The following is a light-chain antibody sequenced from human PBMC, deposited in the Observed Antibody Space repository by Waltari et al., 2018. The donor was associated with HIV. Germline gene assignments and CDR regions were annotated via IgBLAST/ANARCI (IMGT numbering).Light chain of an antibody. J-gene: IGKJ2*03. CDR2: GAS. V-gene: IGKV3-20*01. CDR3: QQYGSSPRYS. Sequence: EIVLTQSPGTLSLSPGERATLSCRARQSVSRSYLAWYQQKPGHAPRLLIYGASSRATGIPDRFSGSGSGTDFTLTISRLEPEDFAVYYCQQYGSSPRYSFGQGTRLEIK. CDR1: QSVSRSY.